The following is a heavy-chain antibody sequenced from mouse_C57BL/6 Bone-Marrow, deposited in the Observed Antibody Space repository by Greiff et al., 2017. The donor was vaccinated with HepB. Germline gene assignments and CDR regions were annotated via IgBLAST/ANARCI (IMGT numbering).Heavy chain of an antibody. CDR3: ARDSNYGAMDY. V-gene: IGHV5-4*01. Sequence: EVQLVESGGGLVKPGGSLKLSCAASGFTFSSYAMSWVRQTPEKRLEWVATISDGGSYTYYPDNVKGRFTISRNNAKNNLYLQMSHLTSEDTAMYYCARDSNYGAMDYWGQGTSVTVSS. CDR1: GFTFSSYA. D-gene: IGHD2-5*01. CDR2: ISDGGSYT. J-gene: IGHJ4*01.